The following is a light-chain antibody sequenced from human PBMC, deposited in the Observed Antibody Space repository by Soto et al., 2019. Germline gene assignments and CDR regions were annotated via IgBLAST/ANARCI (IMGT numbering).Light chain of an antibody. CDR1: SSNIGGNS. J-gene: IGLJ1*01. CDR3: GSWDSSLSAYV. CDR2: GDN. Sequence: QSVLTQPPSVSASPGQNVTISCSGISSNIGGNSVSWYQQLPGTAPKLLIYGDNKRPSGIPDRFSGSKSGTSATLGITGFQTGDEADYYCGSWDSSLSAYVFGTGTKVTVL. V-gene: IGLV1-51*01.